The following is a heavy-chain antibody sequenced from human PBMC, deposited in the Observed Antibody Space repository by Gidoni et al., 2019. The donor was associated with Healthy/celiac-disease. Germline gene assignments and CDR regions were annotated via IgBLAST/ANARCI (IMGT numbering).Heavy chain of an antibody. V-gene: IGHV1-69*04. CDR2: IIPILGIA. Sequence: QVQLVQSGAEVKKPGSSVKVSCKASGGTFSSYAISWVRQAPGQGLEWLGRIIPILGIANYAQKLPGRATITADKPTSTAYMELSSLRSEYTAVYYCARHSGYVWGSYRLDYWGQGTLVTVSS. D-gene: IGHD3-16*02. CDR1: GGTFSSYA. CDR3: ARHSGYVWGSYRLDY. J-gene: IGHJ4*02.